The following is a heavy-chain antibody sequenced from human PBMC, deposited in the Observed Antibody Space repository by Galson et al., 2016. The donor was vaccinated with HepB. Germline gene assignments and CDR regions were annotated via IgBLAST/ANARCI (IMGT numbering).Heavy chain of an antibody. J-gene: IGHJ4*02. CDR3: AKDVKGSAPYYFDH. CDR2: ISDDGRDK. CDR1: GFTFINYG. D-gene: IGHD6-6*01. Sequence: SLRLSCAASGFTFINYGMNWVRQAPGKELEWVALISDDGRDKEYEDSVKGRFTISRDNSNNTLYLQMNSLKPEDTARYYCAKDVKGSAPYYFDHGGQGSLAIVSS. V-gene: IGHV3-30*18.